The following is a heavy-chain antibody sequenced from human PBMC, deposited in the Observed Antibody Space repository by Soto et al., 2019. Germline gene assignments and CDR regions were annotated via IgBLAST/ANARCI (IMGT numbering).Heavy chain of an antibody. J-gene: IGHJ3*02. CDR1: GFTFSSYD. V-gene: IGHV3-23*01. Sequence: EVQLLESGGGLVQPGGSLRLSCAASGFTFSSYDMSWVRQAPGKGLEWVSLISASGGSTYYADSVKGRFTISKDSSKNTLSLQMNSLRAEDTAVYYCANPSSNSYILLRDAFDIWGQGTMVTVSS. D-gene: IGHD2-21*01. CDR2: ISASGGST. CDR3: ANPSSNSYILLRDAFDI.